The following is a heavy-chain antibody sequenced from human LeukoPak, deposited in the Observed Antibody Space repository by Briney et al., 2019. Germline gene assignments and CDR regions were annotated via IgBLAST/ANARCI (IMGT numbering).Heavy chain of an antibody. CDR1: SGSISSYY. CDR3: ARGSRRTMVRGVMGVKFDY. V-gene: IGHV4-59*01. D-gene: IGHD3-10*01. CDR2: IYYSGRT. J-gene: IGHJ4*02. Sequence: SETLSLTCTVSSGSISSYYWSWIRQPPGKGLEWIGYIYYSGRTSYNPSLKSRVTISVDTSKNHFSLPLSSVTAADTAVYYCARGSRRTMVRGVMGVKFDYWGQGTLVTVSS.